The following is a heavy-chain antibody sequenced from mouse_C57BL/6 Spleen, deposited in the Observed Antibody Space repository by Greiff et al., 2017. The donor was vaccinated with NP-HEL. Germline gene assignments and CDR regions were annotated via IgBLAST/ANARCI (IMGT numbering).Heavy chain of an antibody. CDR3: ARRGTPSYYFDY. V-gene: IGHV1-82*01. J-gene: IGHJ2*01. CDR2: IYPGDGDT. D-gene: IGHD2-14*01. Sequence: VQLQQSGPELVKPGASVKISCKASGYAFSSSWMNWVKQRPGKGLEWIGRIYPGDGDTNYNGKFKGKATLTADKSSSTAYMQLSSLTSEDSAVYFCARRGTPSYYFDYWGQGTTLTVSS. CDR1: GYAFSSSW.